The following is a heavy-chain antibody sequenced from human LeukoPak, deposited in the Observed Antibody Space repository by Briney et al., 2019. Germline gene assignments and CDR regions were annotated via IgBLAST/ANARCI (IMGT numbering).Heavy chain of an antibody. Sequence: NPSETLPLTCAVYGGSFSGYYWSWVRQPPGKGLEWIGEINHSGSTNYNPSLKSRVTISVDTSKNQFSLKLSSVTAADTAVYYCAKSNGYGLVDIWGQGTMVTVSS. CDR3: AKSNGYGLVDI. CDR2: INHSGST. D-gene: IGHD3-10*01. CDR1: GGSFSGYY. J-gene: IGHJ3*02. V-gene: IGHV4-34*01.